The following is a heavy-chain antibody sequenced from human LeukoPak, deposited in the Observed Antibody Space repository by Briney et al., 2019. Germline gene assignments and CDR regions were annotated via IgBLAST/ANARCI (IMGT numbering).Heavy chain of an antibody. CDR2: ISYDGSST. D-gene: IGHD6-25*01. CDR1: GFTFSNYW. V-gene: IGHV3-74*01. J-gene: IGHJ3*01. Sequence: LGGSLRLSCAASGFTFSNYWMHWVRQAPGKGLVWVSRISYDGSSTNYADSVKGRFTISRDNAKNTLYLQMNSLRAEDTAVYYCARRSAAKDAFDFWGQGTMVTVSS. CDR3: ARRSAAKDAFDF.